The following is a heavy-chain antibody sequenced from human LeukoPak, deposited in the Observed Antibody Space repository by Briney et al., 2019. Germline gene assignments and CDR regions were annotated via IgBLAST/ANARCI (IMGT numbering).Heavy chain of an antibody. CDR2: TYYMSKWYN. CDR1: GDSVSSNSAA. CDR3: ARSESQVTGLDWYFDL. D-gene: IGHD7-27*01. J-gene: IGHJ2*01. V-gene: IGHV6-1*01. Sequence: SQTLSLTCAISGDSVSSNSAAWNWIRQSPSRGLEWLGRTYYMSKWYNGYAVSVKSRLTINPDTSKNQFSLQLNSVTPEDTAVYYGARSESQVTGLDWYFDLWGRGTLVTVSS.